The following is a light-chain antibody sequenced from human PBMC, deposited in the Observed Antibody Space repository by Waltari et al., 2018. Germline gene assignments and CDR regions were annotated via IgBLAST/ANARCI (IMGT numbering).Light chain of an antibody. V-gene: IGLV2-23*02. CDR1: RSDVGSYNL. J-gene: IGLJ2*01. CDR2: EVN. CDR3: WSYAGGRRVV. Sequence: QSALTQPASVSGSSGQSITFSCTGARSDVGSYNLVSWYQQHPGKAPKLMIYEVNKRPPGVSDRFSGSKSGNTASLTISGLQAEDEADYYCWSYAGGRRVVFGGGTKLTVL.